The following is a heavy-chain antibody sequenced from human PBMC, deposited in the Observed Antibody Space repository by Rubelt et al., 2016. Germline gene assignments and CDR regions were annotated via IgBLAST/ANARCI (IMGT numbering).Heavy chain of an antibody. Sequence: QVQLVQSGAEVKKPGASVKVSCKASGYTFTSYGISWVRQAPGQGLEWMGWISAYHGNTNYAQKRQGRVTRTTDTSTSTAYMELRSLRSDDTAVYYCARDRYPVLLWFGDAFDIWGQGTMVTVSS. CDR1: GYTFTSYG. CDR2: ISAYHGNT. V-gene: IGHV1-18*01. D-gene: IGHD3-10*01. J-gene: IGHJ3*02. CDR3: ARDRYPVLLWFGDAFDI.